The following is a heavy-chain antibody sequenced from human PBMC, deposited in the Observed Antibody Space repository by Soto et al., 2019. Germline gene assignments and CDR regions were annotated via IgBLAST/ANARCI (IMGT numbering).Heavy chain of an antibody. Sequence: PGGSLRLSCAASGFTFSSYAMSWVRQAPGKGLEWVSAISGSGGSTYYADSVKGRFTISRDNSKNTLYLQMNSLRAEDTAVYYCAKDSGWSGVVAACFDNWGQGTLVTVSS. CDR3: AKDSGWSGVVAACFDN. CDR1: GFTFSSYA. V-gene: IGHV3-23*01. J-gene: IGHJ4*02. CDR2: ISGSGGST. D-gene: IGHD2-15*01.